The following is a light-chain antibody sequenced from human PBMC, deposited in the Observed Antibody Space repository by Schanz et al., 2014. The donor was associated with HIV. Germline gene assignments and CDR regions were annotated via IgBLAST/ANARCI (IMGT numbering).Light chain of an antibody. Sequence: QSALTQPASVSGSPGQSITISCTGPSSDVGSYNLVSWYQQHPGKAPKLMIYEGSKRPSGVSNRFSGSKSGNTASLTISGLQAEDEADYYCCSYAGSSTWVFGGGTKSPS. J-gene: IGLJ3*02. V-gene: IGLV2-23*01. CDR1: SSDVGSYNL. CDR2: EGS. CDR3: CSYAGSSTWV.